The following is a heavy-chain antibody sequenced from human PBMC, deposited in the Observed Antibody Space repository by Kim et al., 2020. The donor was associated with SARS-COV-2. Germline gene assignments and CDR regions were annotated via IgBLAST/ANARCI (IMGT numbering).Heavy chain of an antibody. CDR2: INHSGST. V-gene: IGHV4-34*01. CDR1: GGSFSGYY. Sequence: SETLSLTCAVYGGSFSGYYWSWIRQPPGKGLEWIGEINHSGSTNYNPSLKSRVTISVDTSKNQFSLKLSSVTAADTAVYYCASRPVAEKDYYDSSGYPGYWGQGTLVTVSS. D-gene: IGHD3-22*01. J-gene: IGHJ4*02. CDR3: ASRPVAEKDYYDSSGYPGY.